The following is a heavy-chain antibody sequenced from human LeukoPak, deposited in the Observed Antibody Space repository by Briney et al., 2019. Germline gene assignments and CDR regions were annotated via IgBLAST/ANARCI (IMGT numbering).Heavy chain of an antibody. V-gene: IGHV3-74*01. J-gene: IGHJ4*02. CDR3: ARGDYYDSSGYYDIIDY. D-gene: IGHD3-22*01. CDR1: GFTFYTYW. Sequence: GGSLRLSGAPSGFTFYTYWMHWVRQAPGKGLVWVSRISSDGSSTNYADSVKGRFTISRDNAKNTLYLQMNSLRAEDTAVYYCARGDYYDSSGYYDIIDYWGQGILVTVSS. CDR2: ISSDGSST.